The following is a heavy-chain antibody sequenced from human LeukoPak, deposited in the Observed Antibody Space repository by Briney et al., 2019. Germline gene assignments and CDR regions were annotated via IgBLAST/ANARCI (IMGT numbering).Heavy chain of an antibody. V-gene: IGHV3-64*01. CDR2: ISSNGGST. CDR1: GFTFSSYA. Sequence: GGSLRLSCAASGFTFSSYAMHCVRQAPGKGLEYVSAISSNGGSTYYANSVKGRFTISRDNSKNTLYLQMGSLRAEDMAVYYCARTKSPYYYYYYMDVWGKGTTVTVSS. CDR3: ARTKSPYYYYYYMDV. D-gene: IGHD2-8*01. J-gene: IGHJ6*03.